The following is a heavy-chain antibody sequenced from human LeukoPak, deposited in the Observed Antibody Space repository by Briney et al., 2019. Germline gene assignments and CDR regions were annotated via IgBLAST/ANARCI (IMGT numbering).Heavy chain of an antibody. D-gene: IGHD3-16*01. CDR2: IYYSGST. Sequence: SETLSLACTVSGGSISSYYWSWIRQPPGKGLEWIGYIYYSGSTNYNPSLKSRVTISVDTSKNQFSLKLSSVTAADTAVYYCARVSRSLWGAGGTGFDYWGQGTLVTVSS. CDR1: GGSISSYY. J-gene: IGHJ4*02. V-gene: IGHV4-59*01. CDR3: ARVSRSLWGAGGTGFDY.